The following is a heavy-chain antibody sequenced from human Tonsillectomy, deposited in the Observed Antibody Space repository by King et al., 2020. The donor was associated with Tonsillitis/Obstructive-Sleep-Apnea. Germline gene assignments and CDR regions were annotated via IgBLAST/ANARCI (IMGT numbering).Heavy chain of an antibody. CDR3: ARHGGIAARRSAFDI. J-gene: IGHJ3*02. Sequence: VQLVESGAEVKKPGESLRISCKGSGYSFTSYWISWVRQMPGKGLEWMGRIDPSDSYTNYSPSFQGHVTISADKSISTAYLQWSSLKASDTAMYYCARHGGIAARRSAFDIWGQGTMVTVSS. CDR1: GYSFTSYW. V-gene: IGHV5-10-1*03. D-gene: IGHD6-6*01. CDR2: IDPSDSYT.